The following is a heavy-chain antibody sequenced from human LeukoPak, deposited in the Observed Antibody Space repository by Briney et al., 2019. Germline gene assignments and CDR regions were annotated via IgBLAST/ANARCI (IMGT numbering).Heavy chain of an antibody. D-gene: IGHD1-26*01. CDR1: GFTFSSYW. V-gene: IGHV3-74*01. J-gene: IGHJ4*02. CDR2: INSDGSST. Sequence: GGSLRLSSAASGFTFSSYWMHWVRQAPGKGLVWVSRINSDGSSTSYADSVKGRFTISRDNAKNTLYLQMNSLRAEDTAVYYCARAIVGPNPFDYWGQGTLVTVSS. CDR3: ARAIVGPNPFDY.